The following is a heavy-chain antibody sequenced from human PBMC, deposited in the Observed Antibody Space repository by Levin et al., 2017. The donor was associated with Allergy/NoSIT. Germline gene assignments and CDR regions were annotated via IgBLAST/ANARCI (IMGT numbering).Heavy chain of an antibody. Sequence: SETLSLTCTVSGGSISSSNFYWGWIRQPPGKGLEWIGSISYSGSTYYNPSLKSRVTLSVDTSKNQLSLKLSSVTAADTTVYYCARSLSWAGGERHPDAFDIWGEGTTVTVSS. CDR2: ISYSGST. D-gene: IGHD1-1*01. CDR3: ARSLSWAGGERHPDAFDI. J-gene: IGHJ3*02. CDR1: GGSISSSNFY. V-gene: IGHV4-39*01.